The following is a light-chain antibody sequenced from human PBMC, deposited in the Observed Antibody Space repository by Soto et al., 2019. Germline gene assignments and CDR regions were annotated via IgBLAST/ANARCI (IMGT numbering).Light chain of an antibody. CDR2: GAS. V-gene: IGKV3-20*01. Sequence: EIVLTQSPGTLSLSPGERATLSCRASQSVNSRYLAWYQQKPGQAPRLLIYGASSRPTGIPDRISGSGSGTDFTLTISRLEPEDFAVYYCQQYNNWPRTFGQGTKV. CDR3: QQYNNWPRT. J-gene: IGKJ1*01. CDR1: QSVNSRY.